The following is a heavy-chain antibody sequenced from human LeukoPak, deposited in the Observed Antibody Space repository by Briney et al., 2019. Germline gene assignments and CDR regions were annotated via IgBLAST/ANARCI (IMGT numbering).Heavy chain of an antibody. Sequence: GRSLRLSCAASGFTFSSYGMNWVRQAPGKGLEWVSVIYSGGSTYYADSVKGRFTISRDNSKNTLYLQMNNLRTEDTAVYYCTRGEFEGWRWGQGTLVTVSS. CDR3: TRGEFEGWR. CDR1: GFTFSSYG. J-gene: IGHJ4*02. CDR2: IYSGGST. V-gene: IGHV3-53*01. D-gene: IGHD2-15*01.